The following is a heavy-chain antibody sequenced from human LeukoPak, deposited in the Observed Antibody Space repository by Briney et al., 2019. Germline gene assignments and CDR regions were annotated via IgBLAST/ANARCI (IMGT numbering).Heavy chain of an antibody. CDR2: ISYEGSKQ. Sequence: GGSLRLSCAASGFTFSTYTMHWVRQAPGKGLEWVALISYEGSKQNYADSVKGRFTISRDNSQNTLYLEMSGLRTEDTAVYYCARGVDLHYFDYWGQGTLVTVSS. D-gene: IGHD3-3*01. J-gene: IGHJ4*02. CDR1: GFTFSTYT. V-gene: IGHV3-30-3*01. CDR3: ARGVDLHYFDY.